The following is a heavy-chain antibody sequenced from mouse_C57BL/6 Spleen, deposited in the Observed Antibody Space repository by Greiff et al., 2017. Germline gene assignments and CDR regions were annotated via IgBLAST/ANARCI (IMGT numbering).Heavy chain of an antibody. CDR2: ISSGGDYI. D-gene: IGHD1-1*01. J-gene: IGHJ3*01. V-gene: IGHV5-9-1*02. Sequence: EVHLVESGEGLVKPGGSLKLSCAASGFTFSSYAMSWVRQTPEKRLEWVAYISSGGDYIYYADTVKGRFTISRDNARNTLYLQMSSLKSEDTAMYYCTRERSSSAGFAYWGQGTLVTVSA. CDR1: GFTFSSYA. CDR3: TRERSSSAGFAY.